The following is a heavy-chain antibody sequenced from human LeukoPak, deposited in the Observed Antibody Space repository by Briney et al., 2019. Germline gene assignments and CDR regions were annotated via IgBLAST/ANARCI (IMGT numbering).Heavy chain of an antibody. CDR2: INPNSGGT. CDR3: ARDALYHEDTVTNIYYYYYYMDV. D-gene: IGHD4-17*01. Sequence: ASVKVSCKASGYTFTGYYMHWVRQAPGQGLEWMGWINPNSGGTNYAQKFQGRVTMTRDVSISTAYMELSRLRSDDTAVYYCARDALYHEDTVTNIYYYYYYMDVWGKGTTVTVSS. V-gene: IGHV1-2*02. J-gene: IGHJ6*03. CDR1: GYTFTGYY.